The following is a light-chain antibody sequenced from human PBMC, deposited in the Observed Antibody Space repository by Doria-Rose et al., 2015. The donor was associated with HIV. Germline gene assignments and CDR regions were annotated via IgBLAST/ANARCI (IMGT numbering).Light chain of an antibody. Sequence: DIQLTQSPSSLSASVGDRVTITCRASQSTGSFLNWYQHKPGNAPKLLIYAASSVQNGVPSRFGGSGSGTDFTLTISSLQPEDSATYFCQQSYSTPLTLGGGTKVEIK. CDR3: QQSYSTPLT. CDR2: AAS. V-gene: IGKV1-39*01. CDR1: QSTGSF. J-gene: IGKJ4*01.